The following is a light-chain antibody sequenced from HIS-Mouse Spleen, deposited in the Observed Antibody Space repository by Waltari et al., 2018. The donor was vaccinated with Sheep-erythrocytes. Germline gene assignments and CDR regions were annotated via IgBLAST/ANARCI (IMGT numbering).Light chain of an antibody. CDR3: QQSYSTPLT. CDR1: QSISSY. J-gene: IGKJ4*01. CDR2: AAS. V-gene: IGKV1-39*01. Sequence: DIQMTQSPSSLSASVVDRVTITCRASQSISSYLNWYQQKPGKAPKLLIYAASSLQSGVPSRFSGSGSGTDFTLTIHSLQPEDFATYYCQQSYSTPLTFGGGTKVEIK.